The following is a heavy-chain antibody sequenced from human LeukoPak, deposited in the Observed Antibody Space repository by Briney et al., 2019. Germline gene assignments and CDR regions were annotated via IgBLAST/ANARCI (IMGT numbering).Heavy chain of an antibody. CDR1: GYSISSGYY. V-gene: IGHV4-38-2*02. D-gene: IGHD3-9*01. J-gene: IGHJ4*02. CDR3: ARGIFGVHYDILTGYYTGDFDY. CDR2: IYHSGST. Sequence: SETLSLTRTVSGYSISSGYYWGWIRQPPGKGLEWIGSIYHSGSTYYNPSLKSRVTISVDTSKNQFSLKLSSVTAADAAVYYCARGIFGVHYDILTGYYTGDFDYWGQGTLVTVSS.